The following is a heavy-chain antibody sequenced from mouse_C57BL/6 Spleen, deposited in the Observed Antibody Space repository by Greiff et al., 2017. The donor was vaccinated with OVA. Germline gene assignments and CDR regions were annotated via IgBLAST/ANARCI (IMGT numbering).Heavy chain of an antibody. Sequence: QVQLQQSGAELVKPGASVKISCKASGYAFSSYWMNWVKQRPGKGLEWIGQIYPGDGDTNYNGKFKGKATLTADKSSSTAYMQVSSLTSEDSAVYFCVSGGRSWYFCGWGTGTTVTVS. CDR3: VSGGRSWYFCG. J-gene: IGHJ1*03. CDR2: IYPGDGDT. CDR1: GYAFSSYW. V-gene: IGHV1-80*01.